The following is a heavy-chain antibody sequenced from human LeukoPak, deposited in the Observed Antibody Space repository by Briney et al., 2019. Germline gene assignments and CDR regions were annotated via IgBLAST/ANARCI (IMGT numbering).Heavy chain of an antibody. V-gene: IGHV3-23*01. CDR2: ISGSGGST. J-gene: IGHJ2*01. Sequence: QAGGSLRLSCAASGFTFSSYAMSWVRQAPGKGLEWVSAISGSGGSTYYADSVKGRFTISRDNSKNTLYLQMNSLRAEDTAVYYCAKVLSRIVATIMTKGGWYFDLWGRGTLVTVSS. CDR3: AKVLSRIVATIMTKGGWYFDL. CDR1: GFTFSSYA. D-gene: IGHD5-12*01.